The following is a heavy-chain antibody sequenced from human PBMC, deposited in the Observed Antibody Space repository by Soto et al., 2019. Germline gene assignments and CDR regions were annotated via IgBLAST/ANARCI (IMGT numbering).Heavy chain of an antibody. CDR1: GGTFSSYA. J-gene: IGHJ6*02. CDR2: IIPIFGTA. V-gene: IGHV1-69*01. CDR3: ARDRFSWSGYYHRYYYYGMDV. Sequence: QVQLVQSGAEVKKPGSSVKVSCKASGGTFSSYAISWVRQAPGQRLQLMGGIIPIFGTANYAQKFQGRVTITADESTSTAYMELSSLRSEDTAVYYCARDRFSWSGYYHRYYYYGMDVWGQGTTVTVSS. D-gene: IGHD3-3*01.